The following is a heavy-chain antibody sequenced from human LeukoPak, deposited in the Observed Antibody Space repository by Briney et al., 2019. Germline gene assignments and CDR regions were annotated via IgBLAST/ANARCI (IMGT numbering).Heavy chain of an antibody. CDR1: GFTFSSYA. CDR3: AKLPIVVVVAATWWFDP. D-gene: IGHD2-15*01. Sequence: GGSLRLSCAASGFTFSSYAMSWVRQAPGKGLEWVSGISGSGGSTYYADSVKGRFTISRDNSKNTLYLQMNSLRAGDTAVYYCAKLPIVVVVAATWWFDPWAREPWSPSPQ. J-gene: IGHJ5*02. V-gene: IGHV3-23*01. CDR2: ISGSGGST.